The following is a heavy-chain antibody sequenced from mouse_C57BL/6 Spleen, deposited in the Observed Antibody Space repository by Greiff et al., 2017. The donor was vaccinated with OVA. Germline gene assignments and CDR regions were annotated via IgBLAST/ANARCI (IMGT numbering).Heavy chain of an antibody. D-gene: IGHD2-3*01. J-gene: IGHJ1*03. CDR3: ARDTAYDGYPVGYCDV. Sequence: EVQGVESGGGLVKPGGSLKLSCAASGFTFSSYAMSWVRQTPEKRLEWVATISDGGSYTYYPDNVKGRFTISRDNAKNNLYLQMSHLKSEDTAMYYCARDTAYDGYPVGYCDVWGTGTTVTVSS. V-gene: IGHV5-4*01. CDR2: ISDGGSYT. CDR1: GFTFSSYA.